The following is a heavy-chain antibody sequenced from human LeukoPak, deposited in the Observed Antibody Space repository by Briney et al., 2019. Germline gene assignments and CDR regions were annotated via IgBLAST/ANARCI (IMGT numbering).Heavy chain of an antibody. CDR3: AKRGVVIRVILVGFHKQAYYFDS. V-gene: IGHV3-23*01. CDR1: GISLSNYG. J-gene: IGHJ4*02. Sequence: GGSLRLSCAVSGISLSNYGMSWVRQAPEKGLEWVAGISDSGGSTNYADSVKGRFSTSRDNAKNTLYLQMNSLRAEDTAVYFCAKRGVVIRVILVGFHKQAYYFDSWGQGALVTVSS. D-gene: IGHD3-10*01. CDR2: ISDSGGST.